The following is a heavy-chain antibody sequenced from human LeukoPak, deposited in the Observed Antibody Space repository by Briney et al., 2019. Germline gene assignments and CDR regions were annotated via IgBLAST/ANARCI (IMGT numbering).Heavy chain of an antibody. D-gene: IGHD2-2*01. CDR1: GFTFSDYY. J-gene: IGHJ4*02. CDR3: ARESASLNQRLYYFDY. V-gene: IGHV3-7*01. CDR2: IKQDGSEK. Sequence: GGSLRLSCAASGFTFSDYYMNWIRQAPGKGLEWVANIKQDGSEKYYVDSVEGRFTISRDNAKNSLYLQMNSLRAEDTAVYYCARESASLNQRLYYFDYWGQGTLVTVSS.